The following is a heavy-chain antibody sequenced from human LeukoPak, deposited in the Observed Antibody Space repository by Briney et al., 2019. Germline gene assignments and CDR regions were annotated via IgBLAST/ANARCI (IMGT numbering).Heavy chain of an antibody. CDR1: GYTFTGYY. CDR3: ARENYGDYDPYFDY. J-gene: IGHJ4*02. Sequence: ASVKVSCKASGYTFTGYYMHWVRQAPGQGLEWMGWINPNSGGTNYAQKFQGRVTMTRDTSIGTAYMELSRLRSDDTAVYYCARENYGDYDPYFDYWGQGTLVTVSS. V-gene: IGHV1-2*02. CDR2: INPNSGGT. D-gene: IGHD4-17*01.